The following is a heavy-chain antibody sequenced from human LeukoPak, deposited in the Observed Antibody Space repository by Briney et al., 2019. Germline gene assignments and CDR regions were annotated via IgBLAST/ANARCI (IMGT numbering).Heavy chain of an antibody. J-gene: IGHJ4*02. CDR3: TTGEWFGELLN. CDR2: IKSKTDGGTT. D-gene: IGHD3-10*01. CDR1: GFTFSNAW. Sequence: PGGSLRLSCAASGFTFSNAWMSWVRQAPGKGLEWVGRIKSKTDGGTTDYAAPVKGRFTISRDDSKNTLYLQMNSLKTENTAVYYCTTGEWFGELLNWGQGTLVTVSS. V-gene: IGHV3-15*01.